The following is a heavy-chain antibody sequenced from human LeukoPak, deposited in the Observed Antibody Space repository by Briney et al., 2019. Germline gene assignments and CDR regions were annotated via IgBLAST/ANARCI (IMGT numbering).Heavy chain of an antibody. D-gene: IGHD2-21*02. CDR3: ARLKSVVVTATHRVWFDP. CDR1: GYSFTSYW. CDR2: IYPGDSDT. V-gene: IGHV5-51*01. J-gene: IGHJ5*02. Sequence: GESLKISCKGSGYSFTSYWIGWVRQMPGKGLEWMGIIYPGDSDTRYSPSFQGQVTISADKSISTAYLQWSSLKASDTAMYYCARLKSVVVTATHRVWFDPWGQGTLVTVSS.